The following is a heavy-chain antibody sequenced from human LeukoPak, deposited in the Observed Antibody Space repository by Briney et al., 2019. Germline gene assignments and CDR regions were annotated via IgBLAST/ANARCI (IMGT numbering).Heavy chain of an antibody. V-gene: IGHV1-69*01. CDR2: IIPIFGTA. J-gene: IGHJ6*03. Sequence: GSSMKVSCKASGGTFGSYAISWVRQAPGQGLEWMGGIIPIFGTANYAQKYEARVTITADESTSTAYMELSSLRSEDTAVYYCARGSDDIVVAATPSYYMDVWGKGTTVTVCS. CDR1: GGTFGSYA. CDR3: ARGSDDIVVAATPSYYMDV. D-gene: IGHD2-15*01.